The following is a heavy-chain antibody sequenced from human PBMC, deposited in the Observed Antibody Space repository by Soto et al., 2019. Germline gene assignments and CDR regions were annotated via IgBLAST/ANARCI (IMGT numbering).Heavy chain of an antibody. D-gene: IGHD2-8*02. CDR2: INHSGST. V-gene: IGHV4-34*01. J-gene: IGHJ4*02. CDR1: GGSFSGYY. CDR3: ARDKITGLFDY. Sequence: QVQLQQWGAGLLKPSETLSLTCAVSGGSFSGYYWTWIRQPPGTGLEWIGEINHSGSTNYNPFLKSRVTISVDTSKIQFSLTLTSVTAADTAVYYCARDKITGLFDYWGQGTLVTVSS.